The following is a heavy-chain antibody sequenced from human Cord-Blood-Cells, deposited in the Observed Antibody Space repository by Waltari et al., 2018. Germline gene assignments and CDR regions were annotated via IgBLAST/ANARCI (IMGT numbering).Heavy chain of an antibody. CDR3: AGDEGTTEQLVRDY. CDR2: ISAYNGNT. CDR1: GYPFTRYG. V-gene: IGHV1-18*01. J-gene: IGHJ4*02. D-gene: IGHD6-6*01. Sequence: QVQLAQSGAEVQKPGASVKVSCKASGYPFTRYGISWLRQAPGQGLEWMGWISAYNGNTNYAQKLQDRGTMTTDTSTSTAYMELRSLRSDDTAVDYCAGDEGTTEQLVRDYWGQGTLVTVSS.